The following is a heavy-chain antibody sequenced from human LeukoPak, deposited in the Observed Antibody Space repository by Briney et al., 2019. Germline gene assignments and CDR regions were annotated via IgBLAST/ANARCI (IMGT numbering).Heavy chain of an antibody. CDR2: ISSSGRTK. CDR3: AIEGYCSGGTCYTNWFDT. V-gene: IGHV3-48*02. J-gene: IGHJ5*02. D-gene: IGHD2-15*01. Sequence: GGSLRLSCAASRFTFSSYDMSWVRQAPGKGLEWVSYISSSGRTKYYADSVKGRFTISRDNAQNSLYLQMNSLRDEDTAVYYCAIEGYCSGGTCYTNWFDTWGQGTLVTVSS. CDR1: RFTFSSYD.